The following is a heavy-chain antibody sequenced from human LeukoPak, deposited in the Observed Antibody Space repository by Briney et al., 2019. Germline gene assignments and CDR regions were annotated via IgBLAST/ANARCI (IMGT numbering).Heavy chain of an antibody. Sequence: GGSLRLSCAASGWTVSSNYMSWVRQAPGKGLEWVSVIYSGGSTDYADSVKDRFTTSRHNSKNTLYLQMNSLRAEDTAVYYCATPTIGTDYYYYGMDVWGQGTTVTVSS. CDR3: ATPTIGTDYYYYGMDV. CDR2: IYSGGST. V-gene: IGHV3-53*04. D-gene: IGHD5-24*01. J-gene: IGHJ6*02. CDR1: GWTVSSNY.